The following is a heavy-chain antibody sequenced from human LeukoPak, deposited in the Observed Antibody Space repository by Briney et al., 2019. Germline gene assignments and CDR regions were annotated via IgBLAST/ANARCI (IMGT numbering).Heavy chain of an antibody. CDR2: ISGSGSSA. CDR1: GFTFTSYA. D-gene: IGHD4-11*01. CDR3: AKNGHDSSNYGAYPFDY. J-gene: IGHJ4*02. Sequence: GGSLRLSCAASGFTFTSYAMSWVRQAPGKGLEGVSAISGSGSSAYYADSVKGRFTISRDNSKNTLYLQMNGLRAEDTAVYYCAKNGHDSSNYGAYPFDYWGQGTLVTVSS. V-gene: IGHV3-23*01.